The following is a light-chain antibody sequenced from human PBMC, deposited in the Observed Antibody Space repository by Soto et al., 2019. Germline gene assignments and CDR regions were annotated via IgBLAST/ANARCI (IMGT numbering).Light chain of an antibody. CDR2: GAS. J-gene: IGKJ1*01. V-gene: IGKV3-15*01. CDR3: QQYNNWPWT. CDR1: QCVSSV. Sequence: EIVLTQSPGSRHFPPVEVATPSCSASQCVSSVLAWYQQKPGQAPRLLIDGASTRATGIPAMFSGSGSGTEFTLTISSLQSEDFALYYCQQYNNWPWTFGQGTKV.